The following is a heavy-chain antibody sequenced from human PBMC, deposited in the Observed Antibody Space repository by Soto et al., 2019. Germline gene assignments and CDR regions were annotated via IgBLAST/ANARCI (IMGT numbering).Heavy chain of an antibody. CDR3: ARGGRYGDYSCRHY. J-gene: IGHJ4*02. D-gene: IGHD4-17*01. Sequence: SVKVSCKASGGTFSSYAISWVRQAPGQGLEWMGGIIPIFGTANYAQKFQGRVTITADESTSTAYMELSSLRSEDTAVYYCARGGRYGDYSCRHYCDQGTLVTVSS. CDR1: GGTFSSYA. CDR2: IIPIFGTA. V-gene: IGHV1-69*13.